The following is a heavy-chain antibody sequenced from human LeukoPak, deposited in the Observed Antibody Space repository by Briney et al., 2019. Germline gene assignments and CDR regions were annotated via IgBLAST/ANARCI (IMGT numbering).Heavy chain of an antibody. Sequence: GGSLRLSCAASRFAFHNYAMTWIRQAPERGLEWVSSITVDGGNIKYADSAKGRFTISRDNSKGTLYLQMDSLRVEDTAVYYCGKDPNGDYIGAFDFWGQGTMVTVSS. CDR2: ITVDGGNI. CDR1: RFAFHNYA. D-gene: IGHD4-17*01. J-gene: IGHJ3*01. CDR3: GKDPNGDYIGAFDF. V-gene: IGHV3-23*01.